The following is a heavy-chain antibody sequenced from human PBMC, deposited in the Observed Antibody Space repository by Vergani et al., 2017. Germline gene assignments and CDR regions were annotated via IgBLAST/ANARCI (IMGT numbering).Heavy chain of an antibody. Sequence: EVQLVESGGGLVKRGGSLRLSCAASGFTVSSNYMSWVRQAPGKGLEWVSVIYSGGSTYYADSVKGRFTISRHNSKNTLYLQMNSLRAEDTAVYYCAREGSDVWGSYRPYYYGMDVWGQGTTVTVSS. CDR3: AREGSDVWGSYRPYYYGMDV. D-gene: IGHD3-16*02. V-gene: IGHV3-53*04. CDR2: IYSGGST. J-gene: IGHJ6*02. CDR1: GFTVSSNY.